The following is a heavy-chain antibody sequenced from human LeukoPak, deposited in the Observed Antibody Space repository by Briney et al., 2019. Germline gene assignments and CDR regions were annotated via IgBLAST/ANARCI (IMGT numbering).Heavy chain of an antibody. Sequence: GGSLRLSCAASGFTFSSYEMNWVRQAPGKGLEWVACISNSGSTTFHADSVKGRFTISRDNAKNALFLQMNSVRAEDTAVYYCTTKSTYWGQGTLVTVSS. D-gene: IGHD2/OR15-2a*01. CDR3: TTKSTY. J-gene: IGHJ4*02. CDR2: ISNSGSTT. CDR1: GFTFSSYE. V-gene: IGHV3-48*03.